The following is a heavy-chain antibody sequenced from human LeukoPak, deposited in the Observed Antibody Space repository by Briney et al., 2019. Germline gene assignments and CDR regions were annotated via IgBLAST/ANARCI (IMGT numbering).Heavy chain of an antibody. J-gene: IGHJ4*02. V-gene: IGHV4-34*01. Sequence: PSETLSLTCTVSGDSISSYYWSWIRQPPGKGLEWIGEINHSGSTNYNPSLKSRVTISVDTSKNQFSLKLSSVTAADTAVYYCARGQGIAARRGWDYWGQGTLVTVSS. D-gene: IGHD6-6*01. CDR1: GDSISSYY. CDR2: INHSGST. CDR3: ARGQGIAARRGWDY.